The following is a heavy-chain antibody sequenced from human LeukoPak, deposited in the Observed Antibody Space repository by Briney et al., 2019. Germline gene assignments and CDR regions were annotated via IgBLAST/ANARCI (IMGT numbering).Heavy chain of an antibody. D-gene: IGHD1-26*01. CDR1: GFTFSSYS. Sequence: GSLRLSCAASGFTFSSYSMNWVRQAPGKGLGWVSSISSSSSYIYYADSVKGRFTISRDNAKNSLYLQMNSLRAEDTAVYYCARLVGDRGSYYRGYWGQGTLVTVSS. V-gene: IGHV3-21*01. CDR3: ARLVGDRGSYYRGY. CDR2: ISSSSSYI. J-gene: IGHJ4*02.